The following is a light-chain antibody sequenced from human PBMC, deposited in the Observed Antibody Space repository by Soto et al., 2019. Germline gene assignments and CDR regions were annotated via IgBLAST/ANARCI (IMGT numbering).Light chain of an antibody. V-gene: IGKV1-5*01. Sequence: DIQMTQSPPTLSASVGDRVTITCRASQSVDNWLAWYQQKPGKAPELLIYDAFSLKSGVSSRFSGSRSGTEFALTISSLQPDDSATYDCQQYDSPASTFGQGTKV. CDR2: DAF. CDR1: QSVDNW. J-gene: IGKJ1*01. CDR3: QQYDSPAST.